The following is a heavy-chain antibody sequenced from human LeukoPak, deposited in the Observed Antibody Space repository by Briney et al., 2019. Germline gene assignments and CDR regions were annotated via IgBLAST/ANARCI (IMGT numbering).Heavy chain of an antibody. Sequence: GGSLRLSCAASGFTFSSYWMHWVRQAPGKGLVWVSRINSDGSSTSYADSVKGRFTISRDNAKNTLYLQMNSLRAEDTAVYYCARGAKNVRFLEWLSAEYFDYWGQGTLVTVSP. CDR3: ARGAKNVRFLEWLSAEYFDY. CDR2: INSDGSST. J-gene: IGHJ4*02. CDR1: GFTFSSYW. D-gene: IGHD3-3*01. V-gene: IGHV3-74*01.